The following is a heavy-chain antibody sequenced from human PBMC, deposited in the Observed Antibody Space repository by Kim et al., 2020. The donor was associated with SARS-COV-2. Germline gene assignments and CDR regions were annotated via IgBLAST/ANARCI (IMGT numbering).Heavy chain of an antibody. D-gene: IGHD1-1*01. Sequence: GSTYYAASVMGRFIITRDNSKNTLYRQMNSLRAEDTAVYYCTRDVFDGYWNWGQGTLVTVSS. V-gene: IGHV3-53*01. CDR2: GST. CDR3: TRDVFDGYWN. J-gene: IGHJ4*02.